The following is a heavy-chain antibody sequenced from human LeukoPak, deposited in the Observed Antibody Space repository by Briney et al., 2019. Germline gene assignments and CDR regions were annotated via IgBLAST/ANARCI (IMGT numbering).Heavy chain of an antibody. CDR3: ARHFYYGGPSYYYYYMDV. CDR1: GFTFSSYA. Sequence: PGGSLRLSCAASGFTFSSYAMHWVRQAPGKGLEWVAVISYDGSNKYYADSVKGRLTISRDNSKNTLYLKMNSLRAEDTAVYYCARHFYYGGPSYYYYYMDVWGKGTTVTVSS. J-gene: IGHJ6*03. D-gene: IGHD4-23*01. CDR2: ISYDGSNK. V-gene: IGHV3-30*01.